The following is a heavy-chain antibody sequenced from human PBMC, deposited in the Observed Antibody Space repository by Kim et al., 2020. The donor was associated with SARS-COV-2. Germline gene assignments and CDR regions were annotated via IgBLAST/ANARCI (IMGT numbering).Heavy chain of an antibody. CDR1: GFTFSSYA. J-gene: IGHJ4*02. D-gene: IGHD2-15*01. Sequence: GGSLRLSCAASGFTFSSYAMHWVRQAPGKGLEWVAVISYDGSNKYYADSVKGRFTISRDNSKNTLYLQMNSLRAEDTAVYYCARGRYRSGGSCYPGDWGQGTLVTVSS. V-gene: IGHV3-30*04. CDR3: ARGRYRSGGSCYPGD. CDR2: ISYDGSNK.